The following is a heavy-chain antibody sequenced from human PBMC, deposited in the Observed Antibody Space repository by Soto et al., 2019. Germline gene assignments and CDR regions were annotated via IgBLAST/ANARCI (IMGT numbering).Heavy chain of an antibody. CDR2: IYHTGRT. V-gene: IGHV4-4*02. Sequence: QVQLQESGPSLVKPSGTLSLTCVITNASISSSNWWSWVRQAPGKGLEWIGEIYHTGRTNYAPSLKSRVTMSIEKSSTGCSPGLTSLTAADTAVYYCVRDESHYDILTGSSLGRAFDIWGQGTMVTVSS. J-gene: IGHJ3*02. CDR3: VRDESHYDILTGSSLGRAFDI. CDR1: NASISSSNW. D-gene: IGHD3-9*01.